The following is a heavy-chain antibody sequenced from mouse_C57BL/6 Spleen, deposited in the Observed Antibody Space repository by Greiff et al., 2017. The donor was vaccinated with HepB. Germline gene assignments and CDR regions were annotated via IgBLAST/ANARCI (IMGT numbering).Heavy chain of an antibody. CDR3: AREGNYDAMDY. V-gene: IGHV1-82*01. Sequence: VKLQQSGPELVKPGASVKISCKASGYAFSSSWMNWVKQRPGKGLEWIGRIYPGDGDTNYNGKFKGKATLTADKSSSTAYMQLSSLTSEDSAVYFCAREGNYDAMDYWGQGTSVTVSS. D-gene: IGHD2-1*01. CDR2: IYPGDGDT. J-gene: IGHJ4*01. CDR1: GYAFSSSW.